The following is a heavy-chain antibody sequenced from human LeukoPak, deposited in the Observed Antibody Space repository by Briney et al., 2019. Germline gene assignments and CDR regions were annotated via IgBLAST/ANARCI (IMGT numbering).Heavy chain of an antibody. CDR1: RVTFSSYS. J-gene: IGHJ6*03. CDR3: ARVGPWVKPDYYSYYMDV. D-gene: IGHD1-14*01. Sequence: GGSLRLSCAGSRVTFSSYSMNWGRQAPGEGLEWVSSICSSSNYVYYADSVKGRFTISRHNAKNTLYLQMNSLKAEDTAEYYRARVGPWVKPDYYSYYMDVWGKGPTVTVSS. V-gene: IGHV3-21*01. CDR2: ICSSSNYV.